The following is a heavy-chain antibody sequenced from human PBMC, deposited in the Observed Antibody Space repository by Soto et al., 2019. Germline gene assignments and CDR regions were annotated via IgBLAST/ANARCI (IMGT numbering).Heavy chain of an antibody. CDR1: GFTFKNYW. Sequence: QPGGSLRLSCEASGFTFKNYWMHWVRQAPGKGLVWVSRINSDGSNRRYADSVQGRFTISRDNAMNTLFLQMNSLRAADTAIYYCARDGGEYYLDVWGQGTAVTV. V-gene: IGHV3-74*01. CDR2: INSDGSNR. J-gene: IGHJ4*02. CDR3: ARDGGEYYLDV. D-gene: IGHD4-17*01.